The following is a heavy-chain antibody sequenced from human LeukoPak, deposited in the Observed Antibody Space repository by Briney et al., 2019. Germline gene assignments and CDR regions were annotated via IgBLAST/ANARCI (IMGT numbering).Heavy chain of an antibody. V-gene: IGHV3-21*01. D-gene: IGHD1-26*01. CDR2: ISSSSSYI. CDR3: ARDRSGSYYLSSFDY. J-gene: IGHJ4*02. CDR1: GFNFRAYW. Sequence: GGSLRLSCTTSGFNFRAYWMAWVRQAPGKGLEWVSSISSSSSYIYYADSVKGRFTISRDNAKNSLYLQMNSLRAEVTAVYYCARDRSGSYYLSSFDYWGQGILVTVSS.